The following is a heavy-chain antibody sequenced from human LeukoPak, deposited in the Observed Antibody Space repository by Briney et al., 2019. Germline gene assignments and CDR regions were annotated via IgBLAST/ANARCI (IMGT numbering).Heavy chain of an antibody. V-gene: IGHV1-8*01. J-gene: IGHJ4*02. CDR2: MNPNSGNT. CDR1: GYTFTTYD. CDR3: AKNVRDTGTFDY. D-gene: IGHD5-18*01. Sequence: ASVKVSCKASGYTFTTYDINWVRQATGQGLEWMGWMNPNSGNTGYAQRFQGRVTMTRDTSISTAYMELNSLTSENTAVYYCAKNVRDTGTFDYWGQGTLVTVSS.